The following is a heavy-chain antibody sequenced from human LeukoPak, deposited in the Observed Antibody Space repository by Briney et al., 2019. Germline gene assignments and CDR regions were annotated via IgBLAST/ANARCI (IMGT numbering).Heavy chain of an antibody. CDR3: TVRGISAAGLYYFHY. CDR2: IRSKAYGGTT. CDR1: GFTFGDYA. V-gene: IGHV3-49*04. J-gene: IGHJ4*02. D-gene: IGHD6-13*01. Sequence: PGGSLRLSCTASGFTFGDYAMSWVRQAPGKGLEWVGFIRSKAYGGTTEYAATVKGRFTNSRDHSKSIAYLQMNSLKTEDTAVYYCTVRGISAAGLYYFHYWGEGTLVTVSS.